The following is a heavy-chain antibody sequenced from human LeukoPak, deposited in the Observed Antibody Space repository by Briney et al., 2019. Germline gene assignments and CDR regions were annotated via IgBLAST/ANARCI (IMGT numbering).Heavy chain of an antibody. CDR3: AKAGIAAALGFDP. CDR2: IIPILGIA. Sequence: GASVKVSCKASGGTFSSYAISWVRQAPGQGLEWMGRIIPILGIANYAQKFQGRVTITADKSTSTAYMELSSLRSEDTAVYYCAKAGIAAALGFDPWGQGTLVTVSS. CDR1: GGTFSSYA. D-gene: IGHD6-13*01. V-gene: IGHV1-69*04. J-gene: IGHJ5*02.